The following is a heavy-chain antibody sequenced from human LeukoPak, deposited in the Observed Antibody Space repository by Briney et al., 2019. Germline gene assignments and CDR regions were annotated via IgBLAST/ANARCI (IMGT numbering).Heavy chain of an antibody. CDR1: GYTFTSYD. V-gene: IGHV1-8*03. CDR3: ARAHYLRRNYYYYYMDV. J-gene: IGHJ6*03. Sequence: ASVKVPCKASGYTFTSYDINWVRQATGQGLEWMGWMNPNSGNTGYAQKFQGRVTITRNTSISTAYMELSSLRSEDTAVYYCARAHYLRRNYYYYYMDVWGKGTTVTVSS. CDR2: MNPNSGNT. D-gene: IGHD4-17*01.